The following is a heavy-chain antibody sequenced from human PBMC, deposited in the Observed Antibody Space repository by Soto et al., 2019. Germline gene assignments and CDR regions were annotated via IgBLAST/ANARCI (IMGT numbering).Heavy chain of an antibody. CDR2: ISRSSSTI. D-gene: IGHD3-3*01. CDR1: GFTFSSNS. J-gene: IGHJ5*02. V-gene: IGHV3-48*02. CDR3: ARVIWSGHLTSDL. Sequence: EVHVVESGGGLVQPGGSLRLSCAASGFTFSSNSMNWVRQAPGKGLEWISYISRSSSTIYADSVKGRFTISRDNAKNSLYLQMNSLRDEDSAVYYCARVIWSGHLTSDLWGQGTLVTVSS.